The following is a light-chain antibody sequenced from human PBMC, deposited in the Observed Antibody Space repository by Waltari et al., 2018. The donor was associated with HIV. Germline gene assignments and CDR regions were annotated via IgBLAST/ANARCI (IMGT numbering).Light chain of an antibody. CDR3: STWDDSLNGWV. CDR2: YDD. CDR1: SSHIGNNA. V-gene: IGLV1-36*01. Sequence: QSVLTQPPSVSEAPGQRVTISCSGRSSHIGNNAVNWYQQPPGKAPKLLIYYDDLLPSGVSDRFSGSKSGTSVSLAISGLQSEDEADYYCSTWDDSLNGWVFGGGTKLTVL. J-gene: IGLJ3*02.